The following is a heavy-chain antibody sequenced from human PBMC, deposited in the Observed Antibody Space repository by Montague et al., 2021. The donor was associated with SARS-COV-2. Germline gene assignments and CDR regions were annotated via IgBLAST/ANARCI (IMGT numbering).Heavy chain of an antibody. CDR1: GFDFSSKA. V-gene: IGHV3-30*04. Sequence: SLRLSCAASGFDFSSKAMNWVRQALGRGLEWVAVISFDGEYKWYADSVKGRFTISRDNLKNTLKLEMNSLRGDDSGVYFCVRDRLTKIAAAGIFEFWGQGTRVTVSS. CDR3: VRDRLTKIAAAGIFEF. CDR2: ISFDGEYK. J-gene: IGHJ4*02. D-gene: IGHD6-13*01.